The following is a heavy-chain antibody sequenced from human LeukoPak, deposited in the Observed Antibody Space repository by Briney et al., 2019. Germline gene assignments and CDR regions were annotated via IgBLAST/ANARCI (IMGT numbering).Heavy chain of an antibody. CDR1: GFTFSSYS. Sequence: PGGSLRLSCAASGFTFSSYSMNWVRQAPGKGLEWVSSISSSSSYIYYADSVKGRFTISRDNAKNSLYLQMNSLRAEDTAVYYCARTSIVDILTGFPFDYWGQGTLVTVSS. D-gene: IGHD3-9*01. V-gene: IGHV3-21*01. CDR2: ISSSSSYI. J-gene: IGHJ4*02. CDR3: ARTSIVDILTGFPFDY.